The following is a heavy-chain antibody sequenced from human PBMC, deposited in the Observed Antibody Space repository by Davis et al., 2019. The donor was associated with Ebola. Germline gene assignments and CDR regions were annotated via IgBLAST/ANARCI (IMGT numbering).Heavy chain of an antibody. CDR2: ISGSGGSI. J-gene: IGHJ4*02. CDR1: LLTFSSYA. Sequence: GGSLRLSCTDSLLTFSSYAMTWVRQAPGKGLEWVSAISGSGGSIYYADSVKGRFTISRDNAKNSLYLQMNSLKTEDTAVHYCTTGQYSYARGYWGQGALVTGSS. V-gene: IGHV3-23*01. D-gene: IGHD5-18*01. CDR3: TTGQYSYARGY.